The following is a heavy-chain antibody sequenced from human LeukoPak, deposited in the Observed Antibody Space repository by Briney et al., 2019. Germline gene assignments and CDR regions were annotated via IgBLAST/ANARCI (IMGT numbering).Heavy chain of an antibody. CDR3: VSGLITVAGTSANY. Sequence: GGSLRLSCAASGFTFSTYWMHWVRQDPGKGLVWVSRISGDGSTTSYADSVKGRFTISGDNAKNTLFLQMSSLRAEDTAVYYCVSGLITVAGTSANYWGPGTLVTVSS. CDR2: ISGDGSTT. V-gene: IGHV3-74*01. D-gene: IGHD6-19*01. CDR1: GFTFSTYW. J-gene: IGHJ4*02.